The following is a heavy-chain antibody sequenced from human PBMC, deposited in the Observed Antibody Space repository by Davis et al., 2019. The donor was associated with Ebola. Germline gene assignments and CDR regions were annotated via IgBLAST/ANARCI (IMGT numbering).Heavy chain of an antibody. CDR2: ISSSSSYI. CDR1: EFTFSSYE. CDR3: ARRGSGWPPDY. V-gene: IGHV3-21*01. J-gene: IGHJ4*02. Sequence: GESLKISCAASEFTFSSYEMNWVRQAPGKGLEWVSSISSSSSYIYYADSVKGRFTISRDNAKNSLYLQMNSLRAEDTAVYYCARRGSGWPPDYWGQGTLVTVSS. D-gene: IGHD6-19*01.